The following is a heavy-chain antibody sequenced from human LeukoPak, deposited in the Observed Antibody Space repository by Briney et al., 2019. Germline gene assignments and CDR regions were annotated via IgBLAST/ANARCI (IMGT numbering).Heavy chain of an antibody. V-gene: IGHV4-61*02. D-gene: IGHD6-6*01. J-gene: IGHJ2*01. CDR2: IYTSGST. Sequence: SQTLSLTCTVSGGSISSGSYYWSWIRQPAGKGLEWIGRIYTSGSTNYNPSLKSRVTISVDTSKNQFPLKLSSVTAADTAVYYCARGSARAFRWYFDLWGRGTLVTVSS. CDR3: ARGSARAFRWYFDL. CDR1: GGSISSGSYY.